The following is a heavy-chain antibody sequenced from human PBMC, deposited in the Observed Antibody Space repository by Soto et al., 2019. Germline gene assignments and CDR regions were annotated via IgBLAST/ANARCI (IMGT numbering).Heavy chain of an antibody. V-gene: IGHV2-5*02. CDR2: IYWDDDK. Sequence: QITLKESGPTLVKPTQTLTLTGTFSGFSVSTSGVGVGWIGQPPGKALKWLALIYWDDDKRYSPSLKSRLTITKDTSKNQVVLTMTNMDPVDTATYYCAHIGGHDYGGNPLDYWGQGTLVTVSS. D-gene: IGHD4-17*01. J-gene: IGHJ4*02. CDR3: AHIGGHDYGGNPLDY. CDR1: GFSVSTSGVG.